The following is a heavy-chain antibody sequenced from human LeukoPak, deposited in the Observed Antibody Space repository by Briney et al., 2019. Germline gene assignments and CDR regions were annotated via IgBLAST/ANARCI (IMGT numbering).Heavy chain of an antibody. CDR1: GFTFSSYA. J-gene: IGHJ5*02. D-gene: IGHD2-15*01. V-gene: IGHV3-23*01. CDR2: ISASDGST. Sequence: GGSLRLSCAASGFTFSSYAMSWVRQAPGKGLEWVSAISASDGSTYYADSVKGRFTISRDNSKNTLYLQMNSLRAEDTAVYYCAKGGDIVVVVAATLHNWFDPWGQGTLVTFSS. CDR3: AKGGDIVVVVAATLHNWFDP.